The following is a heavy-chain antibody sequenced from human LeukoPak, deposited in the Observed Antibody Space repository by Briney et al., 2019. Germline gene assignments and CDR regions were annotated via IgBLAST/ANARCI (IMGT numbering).Heavy chain of an antibody. CDR3: ARDPVAVPGPRDYGMDV. CDR2: ISSRGNAI. CDR1: GFTFSSYE. Sequence: GGSLRLSCAASGFTFSSYEMNWVRQAPGKGLEWVSYISSRGNAIYYADSVKGRFTISRDNAKNSLYLQMNSLRAEDTAVYYRARDPVAVPGPRDYGMDVWGQGTTVTVSS. V-gene: IGHV3-48*03. J-gene: IGHJ6*02. D-gene: IGHD6-19*01.